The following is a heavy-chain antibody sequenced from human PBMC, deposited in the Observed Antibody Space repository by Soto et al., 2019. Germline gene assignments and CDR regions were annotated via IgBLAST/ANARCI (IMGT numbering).Heavy chain of an antibody. J-gene: IGHJ4*02. D-gene: IGHD2-15*01. CDR3: ARAYEVVAATPYGY. CDR2: INHSGST. CDR1: GGSFSGYY. Sequence: SQTLSLTCAVYGGSFSGYYWSWIRQPPGKGLEWIGEINHSGSTNYNPSLKSRVTISVDTSKNQFSLKLSSVTAADTAVYYCARAYEVVAATPYGYWGQGTLLTVSS. V-gene: IGHV4-34*01.